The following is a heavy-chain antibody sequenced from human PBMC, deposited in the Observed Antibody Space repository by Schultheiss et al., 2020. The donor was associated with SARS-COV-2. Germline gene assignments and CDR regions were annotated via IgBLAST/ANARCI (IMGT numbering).Heavy chain of an antibody. V-gene: IGHV1-18*01. CDR2: ISAYNGNT. J-gene: IGHJ6*02. CDR3: ARGENGDPTDLSYYYYYGMDV. Sequence: ASVKVSCKASGYTFTSYGISWVRQAPGQGLEWMGWISAYNGNTNYAQKLQGRVTMTTDTSTSTAYMELRSLRSDDTAVYYCARGENGDPTDLSYYYYYGMDVWGQGTTVTVSS. CDR1: GYTFTSYG. D-gene: IGHD4-17*01.